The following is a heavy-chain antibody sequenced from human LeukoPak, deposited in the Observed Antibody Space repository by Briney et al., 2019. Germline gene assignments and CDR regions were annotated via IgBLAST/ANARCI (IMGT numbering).Heavy chain of an antibody. CDR1: GYTFSRYG. V-gene: IGHV1-18*01. J-gene: IGHJ4*02. CDR3: ARGQTNRLLWVGELVSNINSFDY. Sequence: ASVKVSCKASGYTFSRYGISWVRQAPGQGLEWMGWISGYNGHTKYAQKVQGRVTMSTDTSTSTVYMELRSLISDDTGVYYCARGQTNRLLWVGELVSNINSFDYWGQGTLVTVSS. CDR2: ISGYNGHT. D-gene: IGHD3-10*01.